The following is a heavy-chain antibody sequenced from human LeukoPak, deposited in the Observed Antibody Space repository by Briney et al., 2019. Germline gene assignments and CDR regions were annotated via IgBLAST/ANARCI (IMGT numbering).Heavy chain of an antibody. D-gene: IGHD4-17*01. CDR2: INPSGGRT. CDR1: GYTFTSYY. Sequence: GASVKVSCNASGYTFTSYYMHWVRQAPGQGLEWMGIINPSGGRTSYAQKFQGRVTMTRDTSTSTVYMELSSLRSDDTAVYYCARGGTVLRPNSPYDYWGQGTLVTVSS. V-gene: IGHV1-46*01. CDR3: ARGGTVLRPNSPYDY. J-gene: IGHJ4*02.